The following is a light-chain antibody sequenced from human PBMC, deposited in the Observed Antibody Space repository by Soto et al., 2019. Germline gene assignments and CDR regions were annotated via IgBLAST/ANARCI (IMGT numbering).Light chain of an antibody. Sequence: IVLTQSPATLSVSPGQAATLSCRASQSLSSNLAWYQHKPGQSPRLLIYGTSTRAAGVPARFSGSGSGTDFTLTISSLQPDDFATYYCQHYNSYSEAFGQGTKVDIK. CDR1: QSLSSN. J-gene: IGKJ1*01. V-gene: IGKV3-15*01. CDR2: GTS. CDR3: QHYNSYSEA.